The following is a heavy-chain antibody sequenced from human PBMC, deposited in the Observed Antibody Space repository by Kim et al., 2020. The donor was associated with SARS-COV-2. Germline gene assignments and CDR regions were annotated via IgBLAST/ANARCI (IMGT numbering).Heavy chain of an antibody. V-gene: IGHV3-66*01. D-gene: IGHD7-27*01. CDR3: VTNPGY. J-gene: IGHJ4*02. CDR1: GFIVSDRN. CDR2: LYSDGRT. Sequence: GGSLRLSCVVSGFIVSDRNMKWVLQAPGKGLECVSVLYSDGRTYYADSMRGRFIISRDNSRNTLYLQMNSLRTEDTALYYCVTNPGYWGQGTLVTVSS.